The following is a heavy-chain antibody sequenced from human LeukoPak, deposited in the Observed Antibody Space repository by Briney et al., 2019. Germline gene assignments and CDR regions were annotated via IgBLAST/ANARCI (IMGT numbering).Heavy chain of an antibody. Sequence: ASVKVSCKASGYTFTSYAMNWVRQAPGQGLEWMGGINTNTGNPTYAQGFTGRFVFSLDTSVSTAYLQISSLKAEDTAVYYCARDAFPTYDSSGYSPGYWGQGTLVTVSS. CDR3: ARDAFPTYDSSGYSPGY. D-gene: IGHD3-22*01. CDR2: INTNTGNP. V-gene: IGHV7-4-1*02. CDR1: GYTFTSYA. J-gene: IGHJ4*02.